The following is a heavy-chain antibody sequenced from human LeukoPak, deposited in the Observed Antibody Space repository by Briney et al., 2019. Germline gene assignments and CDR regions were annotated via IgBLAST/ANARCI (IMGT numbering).Heavy chain of an antibody. Sequence: GVSLRLSCAASGFTFRRYDMHWVRHSTGKGLEWVSGIGTAGDTYYAGSVKGRFTISRENAKNSLYLQMNSLTAGDTAVYYCAGAGSETQWRAFDFWGQGALVTVFS. D-gene: IGHD6-19*01. J-gene: IGHJ4*02. CDR2: IGTAGDT. V-gene: IGHV3-13*01. CDR1: GFTFRRYD. CDR3: AGAGSETQWRAFDF.